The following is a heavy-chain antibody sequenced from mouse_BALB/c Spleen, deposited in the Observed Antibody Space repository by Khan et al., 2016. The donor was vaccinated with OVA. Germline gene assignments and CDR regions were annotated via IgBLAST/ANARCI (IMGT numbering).Heavy chain of an antibody. CDR2: TNPTNGRT. J-gene: IGHJ2*01. D-gene: IGHD1-1*01. Sequence: QVQLKQSGAELVKAGPSVTLSCKASGYTFTSYWMHWVKQRLGQSLEWFAETNPTNGRTYYTETFKSKATLTVDKSSSTSYMLLSGPTFEEAAVYYCARIKKIVATYFDYWGQGTTLTVSS. CDR3: ARIKKIVATYFDY. V-gene: IGHV1S81*02. CDR1: GYTFTSYW.